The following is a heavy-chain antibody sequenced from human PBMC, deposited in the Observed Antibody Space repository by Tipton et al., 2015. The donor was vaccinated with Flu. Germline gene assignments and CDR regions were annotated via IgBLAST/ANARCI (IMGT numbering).Heavy chain of an antibody. V-gene: IGHV1-18*01. D-gene: IGHD2-2*01. CDR1: GYTFTSYG. J-gene: IGHJ5*02. Sequence: QVQLVQSGAEVKKPGASVKVSCKASGYTFTSYGISWVRQAPGQGLEWMGWISAYNGNTNYAQKLQGRVTMTTDTSTSTAYMELRSLRSDDTAVYYCARDSTPRPLPPMNDGGRYYAPFDPWGQGTLVTVSS. CDR3: ARDSTPRPLPPMNDGGRYYAPFDP. CDR2: ISAYNGNT.